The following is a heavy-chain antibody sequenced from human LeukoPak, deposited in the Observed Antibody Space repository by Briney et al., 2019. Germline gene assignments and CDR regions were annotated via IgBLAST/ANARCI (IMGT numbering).Heavy chain of an antibody. D-gene: IGHD5-12*01. J-gene: IGHJ5*02. V-gene: IGHV1-69*13. CDR2: IIPIFGTA. CDR3: ARDGYHDTERNWFDP. CDR1: GGTFSSYA. Sequence: SVKVSCKASGGTFSSYAISWVRQAPGQGLEWMGGIIPIFGTANYAQKFQGRVTITADESTSTAYMELSSLRSEDTAVYYCARDGYHDTERNWFDPWGQGTLVTVSS.